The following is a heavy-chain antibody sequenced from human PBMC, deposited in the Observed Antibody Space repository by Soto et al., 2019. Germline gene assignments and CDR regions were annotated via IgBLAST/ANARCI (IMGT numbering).Heavy chain of an antibody. J-gene: IGHJ4*02. Sequence: SETLSLTCTVSGGSISSSSYYWAWVRQPPGKGLEWIGSVYYSGTTYYNPSLKSRVTISGDTSKNQFSLKLSSVTAADTAVYYCARGSGDYARYFDYWGQGTLVTVSS. CDR1: GGSISSSSYY. V-gene: IGHV4-39*01. CDR3: ARGSGDYARYFDY. D-gene: IGHD4-17*01. CDR2: VYYSGTT.